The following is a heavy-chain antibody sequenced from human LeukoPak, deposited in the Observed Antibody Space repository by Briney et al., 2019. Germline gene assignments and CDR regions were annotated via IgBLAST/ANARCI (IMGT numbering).Heavy chain of an antibody. D-gene: IGHD6-13*01. CDR1: GFTFSSYS. V-gene: IGHV3-21*01. Sequence: GGSLRLSCAASGFTFSSYSMNWVRQAPGKGLEGGSSISSSSSYIYYADSVKGRSTISSDNAKNSMYLQMNSLRAEDTAVYYCARDPNPPRSIAAAGSPLDYWGQGTLVTVSS. CDR3: ARDPNPPRSIAAAGSPLDY. CDR2: ISSSSSYI. J-gene: IGHJ4*02.